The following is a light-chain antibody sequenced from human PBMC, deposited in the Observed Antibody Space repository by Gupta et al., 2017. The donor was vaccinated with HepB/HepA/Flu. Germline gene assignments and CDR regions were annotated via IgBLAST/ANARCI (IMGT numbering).Light chain of an antibody. V-gene: IGKV3-20*01. Sequence: ELVLTQSPGTLSLSPGERATLSCRASQSVSSSDVAWYQQKPGQAPRLLIYGASSRATAIPDRFSGSGSGTDFTLTRSRREPEDFAVDYGTRDGRFQKFGEGTKVEIK. J-gene: IGKJ4*02. CDR3: TRDGRFQK. CDR2: GAS. CDR1: QSVSSSD.